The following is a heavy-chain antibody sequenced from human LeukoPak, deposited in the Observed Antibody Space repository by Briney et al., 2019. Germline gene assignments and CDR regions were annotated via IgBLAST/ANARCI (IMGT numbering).Heavy chain of an antibody. CDR2: IRSKANSYAT. V-gene: IGHV3-73*01. CDR3: TTILFY. Sequence: GGSLRLSCAASGFTFSSYGMHWVRQASGKGLEWVGRIRSKANSYATAYAASVKGRFTISRDDSNNTAYLQMNSLKTEDTAVYYCTTILFYWGQGTLVTVSS. CDR1: GFTFSSYG. D-gene: IGHD2/OR15-2a*01. J-gene: IGHJ4*02.